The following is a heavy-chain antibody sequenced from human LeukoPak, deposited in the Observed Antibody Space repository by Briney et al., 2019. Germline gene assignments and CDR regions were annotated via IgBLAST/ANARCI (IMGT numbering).Heavy chain of an antibody. CDR1: GCTFTSYG. V-gene: IGHV1-18*01. Sequence: ASVKVSCKASGCTFTSYGISCVRQAPGQGLEWMGWISAYNGNANYAQKLQGRVTMTTDTSTSTAYMELWSLRSDDTAVYYCARMYSSSWSHYFDYWGQGTLVTVSS. CDR2: ISAYNGNA. D-gene: IGHD6-13*01. J-gene: IGHJ4*02. CDR3: ARMYSSSWSHYFDY.